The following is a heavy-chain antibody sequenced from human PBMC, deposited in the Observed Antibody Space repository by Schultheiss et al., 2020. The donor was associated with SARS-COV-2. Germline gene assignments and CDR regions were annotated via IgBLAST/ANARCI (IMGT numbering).Heavy chain of an antibody. CDR3: TTCGPVTTGH. CDR2: IKSKTDGGTT. V-gene: IGHV3-15*01. Sequence: GGSLRLSCAASGFTFSDYYMSWIRQAPGKGLEWVGRIKSKTDGGTTDYAAPVKGRFTISRDDSKNTLYLQMNSLKTEDTAVYYCTTCGPVTTGHWGQGTLVTVSS. D-gene: IGHD4-17*01. CDR1: GFTFSDYY. J-gene: IGHJ4*02.